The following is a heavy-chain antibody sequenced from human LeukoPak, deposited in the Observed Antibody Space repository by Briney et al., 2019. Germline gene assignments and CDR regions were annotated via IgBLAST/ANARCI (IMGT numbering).Heavy chain of an antibody. D-gene: IGHD5-18*01. Sequence: GGSLTLSCAASGFNSSTYAMSWVRQAPGKGLEWVSGISGSGSSTYYADSVKGQFTVPRDNSKNTLYLQMYSLRAEDTAVYYCAKQSRIQLWSSVDSWGQGTLVTVSS. CDR1: GFNSSTYA. CDR2: ISGSGSST. J-gene: IGHJ4*02. V-gene: IGHV3-23*01. CDR3: AKQSRIQLWSSVDS.